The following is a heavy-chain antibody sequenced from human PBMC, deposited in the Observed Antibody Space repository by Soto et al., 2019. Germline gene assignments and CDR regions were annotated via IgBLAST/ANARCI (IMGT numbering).Heavy chain of an antibody. J-gene: IGHJ5*02. CDR1: GGTFSSYA. CDR3: ALGNWLGP. Sequence: QVQLVQSGAEVKKPGSSVKVSCKASGGTFSSYAISWVRQAPGQGLEWMGGIIPIFGTANYAQKFQGRGTIAADESTSTADMELSSLRSEEPAVDYGALGNWLGPWGQGTLVTVSS. CDR2: IIPIFGTA. V-gene: IGHV1-69*12.